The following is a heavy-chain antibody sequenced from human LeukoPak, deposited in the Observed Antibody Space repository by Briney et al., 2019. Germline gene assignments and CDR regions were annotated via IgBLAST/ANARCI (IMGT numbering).Heavy chain of an antibody. CDR2: ISHDGSNK. Sequence: GGSLRLSCAASGFSFSSYGMHWVRQAPGKGLEWVAVISHDGSNKHYADPVKGRFTISRDTSKNTLYLQMTSLRAEDTAVYYCAREASDAFDIWGQGTMVTVSS. V-gene: IGHV3-30*03. CDR1: GFSFSSYG. CDR3: AREASDAFDI. J-gene: IGHJ3*02.